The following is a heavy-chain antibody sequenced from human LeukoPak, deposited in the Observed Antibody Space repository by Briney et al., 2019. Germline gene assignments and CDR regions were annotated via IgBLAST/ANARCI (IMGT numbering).Heavy chain of an antibody. D-gene: IGHD6-13*01. CDR1: GGSISSYY. CDR2: IYYSGST. V-gene: IGHV4-59*01. J-gene: IGHJ4*02. CDR3: ARLYSSSWYPSLDY. Sequence: SETLSLTCTVSGGSISSYYWSWIRQPPGKGLEWIGYIYYSGSTNYNPSLKSRVTISVDTSKNQFSLKLSSVTAADTAVYYCARLYSSSWYPSLDYWGQGTLVTVSS.